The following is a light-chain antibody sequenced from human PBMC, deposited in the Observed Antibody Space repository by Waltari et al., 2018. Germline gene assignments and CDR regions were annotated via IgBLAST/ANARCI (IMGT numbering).Light chain of an antibody. CDR3: QQSYSTLFT. J-gene: IGKJ3*01. Sequence: DIQMTQSPSSLSASVGDGVTITCRASQSISSYLNWYQQKPRKAPKLLIYAASSLQSGVPSRFSGSGSGTDFTLTISSLQPEDFATYYCQQSYSTLFTFGPGTKVDIK. V-gene: IGKV1-39*01. CDR1: QSISSY. CDR2: AAS.